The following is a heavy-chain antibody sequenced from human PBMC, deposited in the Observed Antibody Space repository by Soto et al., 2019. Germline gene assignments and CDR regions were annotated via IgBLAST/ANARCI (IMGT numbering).Heavy chain of an antibody. CDR2: INHSGNT. Sequence: PSETLSRTCAVYCASLSDNYCNCLRQPPWKGLEWIGEINHSGNTNYNPSLRSRVTISIDTHKNQLSLNLRSVSAADTAVYYCARGMGEFDAWGPGTTVTVSS. CDR3: ARGMGEFDA. V-gene: IGHV4-34*01. CDR1: CASLSDNY. D-gene: IGHD2-21*01. J-gene: IGHJ5*02.